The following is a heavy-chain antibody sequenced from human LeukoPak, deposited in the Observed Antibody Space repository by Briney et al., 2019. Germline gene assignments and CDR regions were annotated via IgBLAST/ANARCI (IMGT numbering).Heavy chain of an antibody. Sequence: GGSLRLSCAASGFTFSSYAMSWVRQAPGKGLEWVSAISGSGSSTYYADSVKGRFTISRDNSKNTLYLQMNSLRAEDTAVYYCAKGTQWLRFFDYWGQGTLVTVSS. D-gene: IGHD5-12*01. V-gene: IGHV3-23*01. CDR1: GFTFSSYA. CDR3: AKGTQWLRFFDY. CDR2: ISGSGSST. J-gene: IGHJ4*02.